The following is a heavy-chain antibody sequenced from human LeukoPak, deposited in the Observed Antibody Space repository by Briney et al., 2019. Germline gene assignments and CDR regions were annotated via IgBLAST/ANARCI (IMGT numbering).Heavy chain of an antibody. Sequence: PSETLSLTCTVSGGSISSYYWSWIRQPPGKGLEWIGYIYYSGSTNYNPSLKSRVTISVDTSKNQFSLKLSSVTAADTAVYYCVRASGYSSRAFDIWGQGTMVTVSS. J-gene: IGHJ3*02. D-gene: IGHD5-18*01. V-gene: IGHV4-59*01. CDR1: GGSISSYY. CDR2: IYYSGST. CDR3: VRASGYSSRAFDI.